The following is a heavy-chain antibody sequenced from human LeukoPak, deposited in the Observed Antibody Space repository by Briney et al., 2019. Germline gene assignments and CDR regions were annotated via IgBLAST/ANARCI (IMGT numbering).Heavy chain of an antibody. Sequence: GASVKVSCKSSGYTFSRHGITWVRQAPGQGPEWMGWVSVYNGDTNYAKSVRGRVTMTTDTSTNTAYMELRSLRSDDTAVYYCAKDIHPGLDSGASCCFDYWGQGTPVTVSS. CDR3: AKDIHPGLDSGASCCFDY. D-gene: IGHD3-22*01. V-gene: IGHV1-18*01. CDR1: GYTFSRHG. J-gene: IGHJ4*02. CDR2: VSVYNGDT.